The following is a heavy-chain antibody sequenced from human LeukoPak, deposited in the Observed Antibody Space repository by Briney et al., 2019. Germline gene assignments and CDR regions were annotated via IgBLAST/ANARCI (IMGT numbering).Heavy chain of an antibody. CDR1: GFTFSSYA. Sequence: GGSLRLSCAASGFTFSSYAMSWVRQAPGKGLEWVSAISGSGGSTYYADSVKGRFTISRDNSKNTLYLQMNSLRAEDTAVYYCAKDRRGGATARYFDDWVQGTLVTVSS. CDR3: AKDRRGGATARYFDD. J-gene: IGHJ4*02. CDR2: ISGSGGST. V-gene: IGHV3-23*01. D-gene: IGHD1-26*01.